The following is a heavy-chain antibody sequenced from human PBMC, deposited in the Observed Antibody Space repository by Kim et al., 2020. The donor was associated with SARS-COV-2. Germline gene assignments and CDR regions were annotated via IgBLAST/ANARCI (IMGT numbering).Heavy chain of an antibody. J-gene: IGHJ4*02. CDR3: ARKVSDSRGTYYYYFDY. V-gene: IGHV4-31*03. Sequence: SETLSLTCSVSGGPVSSGGHYWSWIRQYPGKGLEWIGTIYYSGSTYYNPSLQNRLSISVDTSKNQFSLQLSYVTAADTAVYYCARKVSDSRGTYYYYFDYWGQGTLVTVSS. CDR2: IYYSGST. D-gene: IGHD3-22*01. CDR1: GGPVSSGGHY.